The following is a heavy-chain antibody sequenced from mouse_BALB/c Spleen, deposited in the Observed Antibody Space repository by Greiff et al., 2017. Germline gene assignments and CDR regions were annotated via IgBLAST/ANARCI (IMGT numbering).Heavy chain of an antibody. V-gene: IGHV3-8*02. D-gene: IGHD1-2*01. CDR1: GDSITSGY. Sequence: DVQLVESGPSLVKPSQTLSLTCSVTGDSITSGYWNWIRKFPGNKLEYMGYISYSGSTYYNPSLKSRISITRDTSKNQYYLQLNSVTTEDTATYYCARSSQGNYGYYYAMDYWGQGTSVTVSS. J-gene: IGHJ4*01. CDR2: ISYSGST. CDR3: ARSSQGNYGYYYAMDY.